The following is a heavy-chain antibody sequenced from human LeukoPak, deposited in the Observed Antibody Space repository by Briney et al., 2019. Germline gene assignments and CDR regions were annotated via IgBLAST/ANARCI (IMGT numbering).Heavy chain of an antibody. J-gene: IGHJ6*02. V-gene: IGHV3-13*01. CDR3: ARGSCSSRSCYKRVNGLDV. CDR1: GFTFSNYD. CDR2: FHTAGDI. Sequence: GGSLRLSCAASGFTFSNYDMTWVRQATGKGLEWVSAFHTAGDIHYSGSVKGRFATSRENAKNSFYLQMNNLRAGDTAVYYCARGSCSSRSCYKRVNGLDVWGQGTPVTVSS. D-gene: IGHD2-2*01.